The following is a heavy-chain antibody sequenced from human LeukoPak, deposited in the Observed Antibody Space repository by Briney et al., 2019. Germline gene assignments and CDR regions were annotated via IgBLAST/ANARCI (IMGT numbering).Heavy chain of an antibody. CDR3: AKDISSGYPMGFDY. CDR2: ISWDGGST. D-gene: IGHD3-22*01. Sequence: PGGSLRLSCAASGFTFDDYTMHWVRRAPGKGLEWVSLISWDGGSTYYADSVKGRFTISRDNSKNSLYLQMNSLRTEDTALYYCAKDISSGYPMGFDYWGQGTLVTVSS. V-gene: IGHV3-43*01. J-gene: IGHJ4*02. CDR1: GFTFDDYT.